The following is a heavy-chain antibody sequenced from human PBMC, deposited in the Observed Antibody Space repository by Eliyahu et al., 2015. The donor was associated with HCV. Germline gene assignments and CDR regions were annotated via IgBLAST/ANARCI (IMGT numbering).Heavy chain of an antibody. Sequence: EVQLVESGGGLIQPGGSLRLSCAASGFTFSSYELNWVRQAPGKGLEWVSYISVVVSTIYYADSVKGRFTISRDNAKNSLYLQMNSLRAEDTAVYYCARDLGGAYYYYFDYWGQGTLVTVSS. D-gene: IGHD1-26*01. V-gene: IGHV3-48*03. J-gene: IGHJ4*02. CDR1: GFTFSSYE. CDR2: ISVVVSTI. CDR3: ARDLGGAYYYYFDY.